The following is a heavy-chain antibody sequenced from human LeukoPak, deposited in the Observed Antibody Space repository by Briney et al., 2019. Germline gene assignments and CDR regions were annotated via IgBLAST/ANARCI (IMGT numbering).Heavy chain of an antibody. V-gene: IGHV3-23*01. CDR3: AKGDLVYASYFDY. D-gene: IGHD2-8*01. J-gene: IGHJ4*02. Sequence: GGSLRLSCAVSGFTFSTYAMNWVRQAPGKGLEWVSVISGSGYTTDYADSVKGRFTISRDNSKNTLYLQMNSLRAEDTAVYYCAKGDLVYASYFDYWGQGTLVTVSS. CDR2: ISGSGYTT. CDR1: GFTFSTYA.